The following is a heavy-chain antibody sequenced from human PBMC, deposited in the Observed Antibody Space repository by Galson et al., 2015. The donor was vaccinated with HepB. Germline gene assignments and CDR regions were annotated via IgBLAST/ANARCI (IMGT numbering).Heavy chain of an antibody. J-gene: IGHJ4*02. D-gene: IGHD5-18*01. V-gene: IGHV1-18*01. CDR1: GYTFTSYG. CDR2: ISAYNGNT. CDR3: ARQSTAMKAGVYDY. Sequence: SVKVSCKASGYTFTSYGISWVRQAPGQGLEWMGWISAYNGNTNYAQKLQGRVTMTTDTSTSTAYMELRSLRSDDTAVYYCARQSTAMKAGVYDYWGQGTLVTVSS.